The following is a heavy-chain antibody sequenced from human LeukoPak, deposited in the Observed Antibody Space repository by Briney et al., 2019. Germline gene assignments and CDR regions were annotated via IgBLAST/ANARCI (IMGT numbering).Heavy chain of an antibody. Sequence: SETLSHTSTESGGYTCSRGYYWRWIRQHPGKGLEWIGYVYYSGSTDYNPSLKSRYSISIDLSKTQFSLRLSSVTAADSAVYYCPRWVQRLDYWGQGTLVSVSS. D-gene: IGHD1-1*01. CDR1: GGYTCSRGYY. V-gene: IGHV4-31*02. CDR2: VYYSGST. CDR3: PRWVQRLDY. J-gene: IGHJ4*02.